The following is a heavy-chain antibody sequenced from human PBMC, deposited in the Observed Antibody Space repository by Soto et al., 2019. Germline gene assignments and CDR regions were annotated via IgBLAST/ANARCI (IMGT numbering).Heavy chain of an antibody. J-gene: IGHJ6*02. Sequence: SETLSLTCTVSGGSISSGGYYGSWIRQHPGKGLEWIGYIYYSGSTYYNPSLKSRVTISVDTSKNQFSLKLSSVTAADTAVYNCAREGDYEDEYYYYGMDVWGQGTTVTVSS. CDR2: IYYSGST. CDR1: GGSISSGGYY. D-gene: IGHD3-22*01. CDR3: AREGDYEDEYYYYGMDV. V-gene: IGHV4-31*03.